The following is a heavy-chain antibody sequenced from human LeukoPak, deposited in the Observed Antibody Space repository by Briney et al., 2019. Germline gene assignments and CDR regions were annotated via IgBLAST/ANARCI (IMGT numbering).Heavy chain of an antibody. V-gene: IGHV3-48*01. CDR2: ISDSSSSI. D-gene: IGHD5-18*01. Sequence: QPGGSLRLSCAASGFIFSNAWMSWVRQAPGKGPEWVSDISDSSSSIYYADSVKGRFTISRDKAKNTLYLQMNSLRAEDTAVYYCTKGSRSNFFRWIHHNWGQGTLVTVSS. CDR1: GFIFSNAW. CDR3: TKGSRSNFFRWIHHN. J-gene: IGHJ4*02.